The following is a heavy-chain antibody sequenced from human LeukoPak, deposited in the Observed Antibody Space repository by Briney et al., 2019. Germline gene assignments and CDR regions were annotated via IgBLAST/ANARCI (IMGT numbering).Heavy chain of an antibody. CDR1: GGSFSGYY. CDR2: ISHSGST. Sequence: SETLSLACAVYGGSFSGYYWSWIRQPPGKGLEWIGEISHSGSTNYNPSLKSRVTISVDTSKNQFSLKLSSVTAADTAVYYCARVGGKAALGYWGQGTLVTVSS. V-gene: IGHV4-34*01. D-gene: IGHD6-6*01. J-gene: IGHJ4*02. CDR3: ARVGGKAALGY.